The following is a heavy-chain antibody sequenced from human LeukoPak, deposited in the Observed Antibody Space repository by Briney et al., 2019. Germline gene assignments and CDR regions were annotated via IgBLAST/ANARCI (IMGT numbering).Heavy chain of an antibody. D-gene: IGHD1-26*01. CDR1: GFTFSSYS. Sequence: RSGGSLRLSCAASGFTFSSYSMNGVRQVPGKGLEWVSGINWNGGSTGYVDSVKGRFTISRDNAKNVLFLQMNNLRAEDTAFYYCARGEWDLRDWGQGTLVIVSS. CDR2: INWNGGST. V-gene: IGHV3-20*04. J-gene: IGHJ4*02. CDR3: ARGEWDLRD.